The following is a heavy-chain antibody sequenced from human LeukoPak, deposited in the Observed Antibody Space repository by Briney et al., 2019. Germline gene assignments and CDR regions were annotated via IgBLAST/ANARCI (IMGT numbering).Heavy chain of an antibody. Sequence: SQTLSLTCTVSGGSISSVDHSWSWIRQHPGKDLEWIGCIYYSGRTNYNPSLKSRVTISVDTSKNQFSLNLSSVTAADTAVYYCARVDYGGNSGYFDFWGQGTLVTVSS. D-gene: IGHD4-23*01. CDR2: IYYSGRT. V-gene: IGHV4-31*03. CDR3: ARVDYGGNSGYFDF. J-gene: IGHJ4*02. CDR1: GGSISSVDHS.